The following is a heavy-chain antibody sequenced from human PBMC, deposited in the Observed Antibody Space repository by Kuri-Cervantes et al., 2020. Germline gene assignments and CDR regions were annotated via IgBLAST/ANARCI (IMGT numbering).Heavy chain of an antibody. Sequence: ALVKVSCKASGYTFTSYGISWVRQAPGQGLEWMGWISAYNGNTNYAQKLQGRVTMTTDTSTSTAYMELRSLRSDDTAVYYCARDVAEYYDFWSGYATPFDYWGQGTLVTVSS. J-gene: IGHJ4*02. CDR2: ISAYNGNT. D-gene: IGHD3-3*01. CDR3: ARDVAEYYDFWSGYATPFDY. V-gene: IGHV1-18*01. CDR1: GYTFTSYG.